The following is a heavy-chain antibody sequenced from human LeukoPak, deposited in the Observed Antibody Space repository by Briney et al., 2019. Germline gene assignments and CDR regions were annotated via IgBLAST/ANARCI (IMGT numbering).Heavy chain of an antibody. J-gene: IGHJ4*02. V-gene: IGHV1-69*13. CDR3: ARDKGIAAAGTT. D-gene: IGHD6-13*01. CDR2: IIPIFGTA. Sequence: SVKVSCKAPRGTFSSYAISWVRQAPGQGLEWMGGIIPIFGTANYAQKFQGRVTITADESTSTAYMELSSLRSEDTAVYYCARDKGIAAAGTTRGQGALVTVSS. CDR1: RGTFSSYA.